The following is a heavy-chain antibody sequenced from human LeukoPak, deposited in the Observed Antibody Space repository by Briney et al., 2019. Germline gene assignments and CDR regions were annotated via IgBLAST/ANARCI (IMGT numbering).Heavy chain of an antibody. Sequence: GGSLRLSCAASGFTLSNYSMNWVRQAPGKGLEWVAFISSSSSYIFYADSLKGRFTISRDNAKSSLYLQMNGLRADDTAVYYCARDLAYGDDGLWGQGTLVTVSS. D-gene: IGHD4-17*01. CDR3: ARDLAYGDDGL. J-gene: IGHJ4*02. V-gene: IGHV3-21*01. CDR1: GFTLSNYS. CDR2: ISSSSSYI.